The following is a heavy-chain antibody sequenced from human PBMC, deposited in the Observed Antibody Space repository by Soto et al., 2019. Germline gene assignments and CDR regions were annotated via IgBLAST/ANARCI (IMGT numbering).Heavy chain of an antibody. CDR2: INGGGDVK. J-gene: IGHJ5*01. Sequence: PGGSRRLSCAASGFGFANYEMHWFHQAPGEGLDWVAYINGGGDVKYYADSVEGRFTISRDNAKNALFLQMDNLRAEDTAIYYCARLSGDGFWKSYSPYNLFESWGQGALVTVSS. CDR1: GFGFANYE. CDR3: ARLSGDGFWKSYSPYNLFES. D-gene: IGHD3-3*01. V-gene: IGHV3-48*03.